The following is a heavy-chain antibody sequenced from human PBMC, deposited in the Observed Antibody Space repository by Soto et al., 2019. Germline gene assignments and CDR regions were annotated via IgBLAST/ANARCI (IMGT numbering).Heavy chain of an antibody. CDR3: TTDDPINKN. Sequence: GGSLRLSCAASGFTFSNAWMSWVRQAPGKGLEWVGRIKSKTDGGTRDYAAPVKGRFTMSRDDSKNMLYLQMSSLKTEDTAVYYCTTDDPINKNWGQGTLVTVSS. CDR2: IKSKTDGGTR. V-gene: IGHV3-15*01. CDR1: GFTFSNAW. J-gene: IGHJ4*02.